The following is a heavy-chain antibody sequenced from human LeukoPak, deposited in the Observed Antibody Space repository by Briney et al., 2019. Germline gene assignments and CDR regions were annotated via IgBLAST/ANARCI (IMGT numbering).Heavy chain of an antibody. Sequence: PGRSLRLSCAASGFTFSSYGMHWVRQAPGKGLEWVAVISYDGSNKYYADSVKGRFTISRDYSKNTLYLQMNSLRAEDTAVYYCAKTPNSGTHTGDYWGQGTLVTVSS. CDR1: GFTFSSYG. CDR3: AKTPNSGTHTGDY. V-gene: IGHV3-30*18. CDR2: ISYDGSNK. D-gene: IGHD1-26*01. J-gene: IGHJ4*02.